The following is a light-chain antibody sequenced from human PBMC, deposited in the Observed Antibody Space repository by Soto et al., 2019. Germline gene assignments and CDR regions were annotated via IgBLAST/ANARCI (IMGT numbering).Light chain of an antibody. CDR3: QQYNNWWT. CDR1: QSVSSN. V-gene: IGKV3-15*01. CDR2: RTS. J-gene: IGKJ1*01. Sequence: EIVLSQSPGTLSLSPGERATLSCRASQSVSSNLAWYQQKPGQAPRLLMFRTSSRATGFPARFSGSGSGTEFTLTISSLQSEDFAAYYCQQYNNWWTFGQGTKVDVK.